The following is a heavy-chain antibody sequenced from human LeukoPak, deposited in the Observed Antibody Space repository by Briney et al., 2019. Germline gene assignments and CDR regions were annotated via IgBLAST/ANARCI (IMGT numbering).Heavy chain of an antibody. Sequence: GGSLRLSCKASGFTFGDYAMSWFRQAPGKGLEWVGFIRSKAYGGTTEYAASVKGRFTISRDDSKSIAYLQMNSLKTEETAVYYCTRVEDWWFGEFPFDYWGQGTLVTVSS. CDR1: GFTFGDYA. J-gene: IGHJ4*02. CDR3: TRVEDWWFGEFPFDY. CDR2: IRSKAYGGTT. D-gene: IGHD3-10*01. V-gene: IGHV3-49*03.